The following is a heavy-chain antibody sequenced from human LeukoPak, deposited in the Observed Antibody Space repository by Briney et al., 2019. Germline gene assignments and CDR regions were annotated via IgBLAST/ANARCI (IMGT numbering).Heavy chain of an antibody. CDR1: GFTFSSYW. D-gene: IGHD3-10*01. CDR2: INSDGSST. Sequence: GGSLRLSCAASGFTFSSYWMHSVRQAPGKGLVWVSRINSDGSSTDYADSVKGRFTISRDNAKNTLYLQMNSLRAEDTAMYYCARAVYYSNYLGYWGQGTLVTVSS. V-gene: IGHV3-74*01. J-gene: IGHJ4*01. CDR3: ARAVYYSNYLGY.